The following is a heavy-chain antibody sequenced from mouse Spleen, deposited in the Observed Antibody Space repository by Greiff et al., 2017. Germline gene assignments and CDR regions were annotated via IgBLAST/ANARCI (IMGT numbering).Heavy chain of an antibody. V-gene: IGHV1-15*01. J-gene: IGHJ1*03. CDR1: GYTFTDYE. D-gene: IGHD4-1*01. CDR3: TRTPLTGTFWYFDV. Sequence: QVQLQQSGAELVRPGASVTLSCKASGYTFTDYEMHWVKQTPVHGLEWIGAIDPETGGTAYNQKFKGKAILTADKSSSTAYMELRSLTSEGSAVYYCTRTPLTGTFWYFDVWGTGTTVTVSS. CDR2: IDPETGGT.